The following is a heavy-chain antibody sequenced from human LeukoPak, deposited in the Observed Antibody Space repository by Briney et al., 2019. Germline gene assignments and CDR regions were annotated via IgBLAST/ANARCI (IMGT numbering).Heavy chain of an antibody. CDR1: GGTFSSYA. D-gene: IGHD3-22*01. V-gene: IGHV1-69*04. CDR2: IIPIFGMT. J-gene: IGHJ4*02. CDR3: ARYYYDSSGFSQTFFDY. Sequence: GSSVKVSCKASGGTFSSYAISWVRQAPGQGLEWMGRIIPIFGMTNYAQKFQGRVTITADKSTSTAYMELSSLRSEDTAVYYCARYYYDSSGFSQTFFDYWGQGTLVTVSS.